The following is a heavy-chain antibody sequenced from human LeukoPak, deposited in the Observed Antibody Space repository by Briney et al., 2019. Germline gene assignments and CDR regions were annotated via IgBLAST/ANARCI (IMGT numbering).Heavy chain of an antibody. V-gene: IGHV4-39*07. CDR3: ARQRRNYYDNSGPFDY. CDR1: GGSISSSSYY. D-gene: IGHD3-22*01. Sequence: SETLSLTCTVSGGSISSSSYYWSWFRQPPGKGLEWIGEINHSGSTNYNPSLKSRVTISVDTSKNQFSLKLSSVTAADTAVYYCARQRRNYYDNSGPFDYWGQGTLVTVSS. CDR2: INHSGST. J-gene: IGHJ4*02.